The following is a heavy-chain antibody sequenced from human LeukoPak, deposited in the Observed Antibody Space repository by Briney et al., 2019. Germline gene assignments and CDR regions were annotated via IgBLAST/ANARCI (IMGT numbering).Heavy chain of an antibody. D-gene: IGHD4-17*01. CDR1: GGSISSSSYY. J-gene: IGHJ4*02. V-gene: IGHV4-39*07. Sequence: SETLSLTRTVSGGSISSSSYYWGWIRQPPGKGLEWIGSIYYSGSTYYNPFLKSRVTISVDTSKNQFSLKLSSVTAADTAVYYCARPNTVTGAFDYWGQGTLVTVSS. CDR2: IYYSGST. CDR3: ARPNTVTGAFDY.